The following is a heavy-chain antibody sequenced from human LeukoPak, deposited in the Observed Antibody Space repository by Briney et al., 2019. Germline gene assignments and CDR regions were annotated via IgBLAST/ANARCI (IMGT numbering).Heavy chain of an antibody. CDR1: GGSISSSSYY. CDR2: IYYSGST. Sequence: SETLSLTCTLSGGSISSSSYYWGWIRQPPGKGLEWIGSIYYSGSTYYNPSLKSRVTISVDTSKNQSSLKLRSVTATDTAVYHCATSPGADYGGDHWFDPWGQGTLVTVSS. CDR3: ATSPGADYGGDHWFDP. V-gene: IGHV4-39*01. D-gene: IGHD4-23*01. J-gene: IGHJ5*02.